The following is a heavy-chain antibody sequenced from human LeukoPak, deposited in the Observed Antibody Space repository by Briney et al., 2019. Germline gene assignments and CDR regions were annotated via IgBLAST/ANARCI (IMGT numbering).Heavy chain of an antibody. CDR3: ATRGVIVVVVAATRAFDI. J-gene: IGHJ3*02. V-gene: IGHV1-24*01. D-gene: IGHD2-15*01. Sequence: ASVKVSCKVSGYTLTELSMHWVRQAPGKGLEWMGGFDPEDGETIYAQKFQSRVTMTEDTSTDTAYMELSSLRSEDTAVYYCATRGVIVVVVAATRAFDIWGQGTMVTVSS. CDR1: GYTLTELS. CDR2: FDPEDGET.